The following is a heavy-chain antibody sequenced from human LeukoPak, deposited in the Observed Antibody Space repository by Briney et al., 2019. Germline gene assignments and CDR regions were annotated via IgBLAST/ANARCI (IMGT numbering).Heavy chain of an antibody. CDR3: VRDHGSHDSGAWSVFDY. D-gene: IGHD6-19*01. CDR2: TYHLGHT. CDR1: GFTFNHYA. J-gene: IGHJ4*02. Sequence: GVSLRLSCAASGFTFNHYAMSWVRQAPGKGLEWVSGTYHLGHTIYGDSVKGRFTISRDNSKNTMFLQMNSLRGHDTAEYFCVRDHGSHDSGAWSVFDYWGRGTLVTVSS. V-gene: IGHV3-23*03.